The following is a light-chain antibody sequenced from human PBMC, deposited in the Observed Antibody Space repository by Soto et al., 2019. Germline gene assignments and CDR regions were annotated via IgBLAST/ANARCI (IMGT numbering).Light chain of an antibody. CDR3: QQYNNWPPLT. J-gene: IGKJ5*01. CDR1: QSVTSNY. Sequence: EVVLTQSPGTLSLSPGERATLSCRASQSVTSNYLAWYQQKPGQAPRLLIYGVSSRATGIPDRFSGSGYGTDFTLTISSLQSEDFAVYYCQQYNNWPPLTFGQGTRLEIK. V-gene: IGKV3-20*01. CDR2: GVS.